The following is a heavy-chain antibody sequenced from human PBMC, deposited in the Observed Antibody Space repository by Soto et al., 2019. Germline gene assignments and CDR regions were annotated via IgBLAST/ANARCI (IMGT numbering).Heavy chain of an antibody. CDR1: GGSISSGGYS. Sequence: SETLSLTCAVSGGSISSGGYSWSWIRQPPGKGLEWIGSIFYSGNTYYNPSLKSRVIMSVDTSKNQLSLRLSSVTAADTAVYYCPRTGRIAIFGVVTEFDPWGPGTLVTISS. D-gene: IGHD3-3*01. CDR2: IFYSGNT. V-gene: IGHV4-30-2*03. J-gene: IGHJ5*02. CDR3: PRTGRIAIFGVVTEFDP.